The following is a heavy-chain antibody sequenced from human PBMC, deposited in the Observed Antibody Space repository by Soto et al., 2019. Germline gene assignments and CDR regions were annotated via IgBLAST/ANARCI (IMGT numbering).Heavy chain of an antibody. Sequence: SETLSLTCTVSGGSIISGDYYLICIRQPPGKGLEWIGYIYYSGSTYYNPSLKSRVTISVDTSKNQFSLKLSSVTAADTAVYYCASHTYYYDSTAPDYWGQGTLVTVSS. CDR3: ASHTYYYDSTAPDY. D-gene: IGHD3-22*01. CDR2: IYYSGST. J-gene: IGHJ4*02. CDR1: GGSIISGDYY. V-gene: IGHV4-30-4*01.